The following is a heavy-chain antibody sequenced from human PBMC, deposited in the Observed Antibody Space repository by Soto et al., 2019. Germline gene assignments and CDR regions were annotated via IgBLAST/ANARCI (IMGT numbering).Heavy chain of an antibody. J-gene: IGHJ4*02. CDR1: GGPFSSYA. Sequence: QVQLVQPGAEVKKPGSSVKVSCKASGGPFSSYAISWVRQAPGQGLEWMGGIIPIFGTANYEQKIQGRVTITADESTSTACMARGRLGSEYTAVYYCAGGAGCGRSCYVCWGQGTPVTVSS. V-gene: IGHV1-69*01. D-gene: IGHD6-13*01. CDR3: AGGAGCGRSCYVC. CDR2: IIPIFGTA.